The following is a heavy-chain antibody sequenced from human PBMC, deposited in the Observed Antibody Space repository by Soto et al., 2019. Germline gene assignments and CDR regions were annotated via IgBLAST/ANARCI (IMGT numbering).Heavy chain of an antibody. CDR1: GDSISTVDYF. J-gene: IGHJ5*01. Sequence: SETLSLTCSVSGDSISTVDYFWAWVRQPPGQALEYIGYIYKSATTYYNPSFESRVAISLDTSKSQFSLNVTSLTAADTAVYFCARGRYCLPGRCFPNWFDSWGQGTLVTVSS. CDR2: IYKSATT. D-gene: IGHD2-15*01. V-gene: IGHV4-30-4*01. CDR3: ARGRYCLPGRCFPNWFDS.